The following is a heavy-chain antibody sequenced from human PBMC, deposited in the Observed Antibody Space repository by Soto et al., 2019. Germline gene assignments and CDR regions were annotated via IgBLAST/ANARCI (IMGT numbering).Heavy chain of an antibody. CDR3: AHTEVVVAVSSFDP. Sequence: HGLDLEWLALIYWDDDKRYSPSLKSRLTITKDTSKNQVVLTMTNMDPVDTATYYCAHTEVVVAVSSFDPWGQGTLVTVSS. J-gene: IGHJ5*02. V-gene: IGHV2-5*02. CDR2: IYWDDDK. D-gene: IGHD2-15*01.